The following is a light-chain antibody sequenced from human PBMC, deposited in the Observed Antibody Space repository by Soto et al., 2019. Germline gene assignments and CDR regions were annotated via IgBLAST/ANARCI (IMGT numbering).Light chain of an antibody. V-gene: IGKV3-11*01. CDR2: AAS. J-gene: IGKJ5*01. Sequence: EIVLTQSPATLSLSPGERATLSCRASQSVSSYLAWYQQKPGQAPRLLIYAASNGATGIPARFRGSGSGTDFTLTISSLEPEDFAVYYCQQRSNWPITFGQGTRLEIK. CDR3: QQRSNWPIT. CDR1: QSVSSY.